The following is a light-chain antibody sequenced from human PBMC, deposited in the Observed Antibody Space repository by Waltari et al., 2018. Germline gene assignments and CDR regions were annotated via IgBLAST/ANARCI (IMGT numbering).Light chain of an antibody. CDR3: QHRSSWPLT. CDR2: DAS. Sequence: EIVLTQSPATLSLSPGERATLSCRASQSVIRYLAWYQKTHGQAPRLLLYDASNRATGIPARFSGSGSGTDFTLTIGSLEVEDSAVYYCQHRSSWPLTFGGGTKVEIK. J-gene: IGKJ4*01. V-gene: IGKV3-11*01. CDR1: QSVIRY.